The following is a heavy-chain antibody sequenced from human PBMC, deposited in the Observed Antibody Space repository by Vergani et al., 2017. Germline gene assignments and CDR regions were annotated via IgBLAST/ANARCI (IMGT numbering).Heavy chain of an antibody. CDR3: ATIGYRRWGYYFDY. CDR1: GDSISSNNC. D-gene: IGHD2-2*02. Sequence: QVQLQESGPGLVKPPGTLSLTCAVSGDSISSNNCWTWVRQPPGKGLEWIGEIYHTEDTKYSPSLKSRVTVSVDASRNLFSLRLNSVTAADTAVYYCATIGYRRWGYYFDYWGQGILVTVSS. CDR2: IYHTEDT. J-gene: IGHJ4*02. V-gene: IGHV4-4*03.